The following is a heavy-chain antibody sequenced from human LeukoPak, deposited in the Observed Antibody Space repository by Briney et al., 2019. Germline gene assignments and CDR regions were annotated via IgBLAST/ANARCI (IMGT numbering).Heavy chain of an antibody. CDR1: GFTFSSYA. CDR2: ISGSGGST. CDR3: AKDRSGSPTGAFDI. D-gene: IGHD1-26*01. Sequence: GGSLRLSCAASGFTFSSYAMSWIRQAPEKGLEWVSAISGSGGSTYYADSVKGRFTISRDNSKNTLYLQMNSLRAEDTAVYYCAKDRSGSPTGAFDIWGQGTMVTVSS. V-gene: IGHV3-23*01. J-gene: IGHJ3*02.